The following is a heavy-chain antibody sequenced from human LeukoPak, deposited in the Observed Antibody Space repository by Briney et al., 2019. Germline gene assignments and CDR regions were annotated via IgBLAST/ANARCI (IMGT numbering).Heavy chain of an antibody. J-gene: IGHJ4*02. D-gene: IGHD3-3*01. Sequence: PGGSLRLSCAASGFIFDDYGMSWVRQVPGKGLEWVSTINWNGGSTGYADSVKGRFIISRDNAKNSLYLQINSLRAEDTALYYCAREFGLAGPYLDYWGQGTLVTVSS. CDR2: INWNGGST. CDR3: AREFGLAGPYLDY. CDR1: GFIFDDYG. V-gene: IGHV3-20*04.